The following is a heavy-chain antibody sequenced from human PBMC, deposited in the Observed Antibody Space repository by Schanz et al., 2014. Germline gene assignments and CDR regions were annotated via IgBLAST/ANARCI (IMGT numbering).Heavy chain of an antibody. J-gene: IGHJ6*02. CDR3: ARDDRAYYYGMDV. CDR1: GYTFSDYY. Sequence: QVQLVQSGAEVKKPGASVKVSCKASGYTFSDYYIHWVRQAPGQGLEWMGWINPNTGGTNFAQKFQGWVTVTRDTSLSTVYMELSRVTYEDTAVYYCARDDRAYYYGMDVWGQGTTVTVSS. D-gene: IGHD3-22*01. CDR2: INPNTGGT. V-gene: IGHV1-2*04.